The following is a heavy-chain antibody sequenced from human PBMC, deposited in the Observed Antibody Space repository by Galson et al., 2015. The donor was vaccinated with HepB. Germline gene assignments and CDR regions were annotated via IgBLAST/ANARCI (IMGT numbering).Heavy chain of an antibody. Sequence: SLRLSCAASGFTFSSYSMNWVRQAPGKGLEWASYISSSSTTINYADSLKGRFTISRDNAKNSLYLQMNSLRAEDTAVYYCARGLLGISNYWGQRTQVTVSS. D-gene: IGHD2/OR15-2a*01. CDR2: ISSSSTTI. V-gene: IGHV3-48*01. CDR3: ARGLLGISNY. J-gene: IGHJ4*02. CDR1: GFTFSSYS.